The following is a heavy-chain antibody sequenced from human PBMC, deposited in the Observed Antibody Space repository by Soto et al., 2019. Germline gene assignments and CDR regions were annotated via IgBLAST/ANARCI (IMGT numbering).Heavy chain of an antibody. CDR2: INPSDDAT. V-gene: IGHV1-46*01. D-gene: IGHD3-22*01. J-gene: IGHJ4*02. CDR3: ARDLTREGDYYDRSGYYLDY. Sequence: ASVKVSCKASGYTFTRYYMHWVRQAPGQGLEWMGIINPSDDATSYAEKFQGRLTMTKDTSTSTVHMEMSSLRSEDTAVYYCARDLTREGDYYDRSGYYLDYWGQGTLVTVSS. CDR1: GYTFTRYY.